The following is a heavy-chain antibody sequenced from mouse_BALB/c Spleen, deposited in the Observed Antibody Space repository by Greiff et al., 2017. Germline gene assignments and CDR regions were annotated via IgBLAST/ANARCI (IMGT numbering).Heavy chain of an antibody. CDR3: ARHGDGGAWFAY. J-gene: IGHJ3*01. CDR2: INSDGGSA. CDR1: EYEFPSHY. Sequence: EVKLVESGGGLVQPGESLKLSCESNEYEFPSHYMSWVRKTPEKRLELVAAINSDGGSANYPDTMERRFIISRDNPKKTLYLQMSSLRSEDTALYYCARHGDGGAWFAYWGQGTPVTVSA. D-gene: IGHD3-3*01. V-gene: IGHV5-2*01.